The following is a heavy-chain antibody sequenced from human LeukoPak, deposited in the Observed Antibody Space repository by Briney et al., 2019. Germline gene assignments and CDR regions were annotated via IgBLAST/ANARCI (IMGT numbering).Heavy chain of an antibody. D-gene: IGHD2-2*01. CDR1: GFTFSSYT. Sequence: PGGSLRLSCVASGFTFSSYTMNWVRQTPGKGLEWVSSISGSSYYIYYADSVRGRFTISRDNAENSGYLQMNSLRAEDTAVYYCAKDRIGYCSSTGCSPGYGGQEPLATVS. CDR2: ISGSSYYI. V-gene: IGHV3-21*01. J-gene: IGHJ4*02. CDR3: AKDRIGYCSSTGCSPGY.